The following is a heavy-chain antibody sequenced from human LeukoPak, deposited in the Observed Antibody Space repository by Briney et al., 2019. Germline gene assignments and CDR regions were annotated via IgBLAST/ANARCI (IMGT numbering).Heavy chain of an antibody. Sequence: SETLSLTCTVSGGSISSYYWSWIRQPAGKGLEWIGRIYTSGSTNYNPSLKSRVTMSVDTSKNQFFLKLSSVTAADTAVYYCAREDYYDSSGYHLDYWGQGTLVTVSS. CDR2: IYTSGST. J-gene: IGHJ4*02. CDR3: AREDYYDSSGYHLDY. V-gene: IGHV4-4*07. D-gene: IGHD3-22*01. CDR1: GGSISSYY.